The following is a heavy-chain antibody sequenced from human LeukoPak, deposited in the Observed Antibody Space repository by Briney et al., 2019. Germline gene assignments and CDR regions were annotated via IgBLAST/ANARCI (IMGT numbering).Heavy chain of an antibody. D-gene: IGHD6-13*01. CDR3: ARDASGGGSSWCIDY. V-gene: IGHV4-59*01. Sequence: SETLSLTCTVSGGSISSYYWSWIRQPPGKGLEWIGYIYYSGSTNYNPSLKSRVTISVDTSKNQFSLKLSSVTAADTAVYYCARDASGGGSSWCIDYWGQGTLVTVSS. CDR2: IYYSGST. J-gene: IGHJ4*02. CDR1: GGSISSYY.